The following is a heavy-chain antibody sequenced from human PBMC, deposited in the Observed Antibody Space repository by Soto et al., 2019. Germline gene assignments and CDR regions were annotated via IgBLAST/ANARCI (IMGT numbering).Heavy chain of an antibody. CDR3: ARTSSTVTTQFYYYYYYMDV. V-gene: IGHV1-46*01. CDR2: INPSGGSP. J-gene: IGHJ6*03. Sequence: GASVKVSCKASGYTFTSYYMDWVRQAPGQGLEWMGIINPSGGSPNYNPSLRSRVTISVDKSKNQFSLKLSSVTAADTAVYYCARTSSTVTTQFYYYYYYMDVWGKGTTVTVSS. D-gene: IGHD4-4*01. CDR1: GYTFTSYY.